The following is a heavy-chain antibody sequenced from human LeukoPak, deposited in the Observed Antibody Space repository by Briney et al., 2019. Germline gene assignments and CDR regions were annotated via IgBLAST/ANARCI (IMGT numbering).Heavy chain of an antibody. CDR3: ARLDSSAWFSDY. J-gene: IGHJ4*02. Sequence: GSLRLSCAGSGFTFSTYNMVLVRQAPGKGLEWVSSIRGSSNYIHYADSVKGRFSISRDNAKSSLYLQMNSLRADDTAVYYCARLDSSAWFSDYWGQGTLVTVSS. CDR2: IRGSSNYI. D-gene: IGHD6-19*01. V-gene: IGHV3-21*01. CDR1: GFTFSTYN.